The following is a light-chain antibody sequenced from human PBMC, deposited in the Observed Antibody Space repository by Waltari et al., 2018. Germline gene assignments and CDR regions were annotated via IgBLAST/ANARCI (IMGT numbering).Light chain of an antibody. CDR3: QQYDISPPLT. CDR1: QSINSNY. CDR2: GGS. Sequence: EVMLTQSPGTLYLSPGERATLSCRASQSINSNYLAWYQQKPGQSPSLLIYGGSTRATGIPDRFSGSGSGTDFTLTISRLEPEDFAVYYCQQYDISPPLTFGGGTKVEIK. J-gene: IGKJ4*01. V-gene: IGKV3-20*01.